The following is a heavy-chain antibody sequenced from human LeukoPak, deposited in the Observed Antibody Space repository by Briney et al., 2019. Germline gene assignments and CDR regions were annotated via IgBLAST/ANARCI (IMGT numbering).Heavy chain of an antibody. CDR3: ANDYCSGVSCYRFDY. D-gene: IGHD2-15*01. CDR2: ISGSGGTT. Sequence: GGSLRLSCAASGYTLRNYAMSWVRQAPGKGLEWVSDISGSGGTTYYADSVKGRFTISRDNPNNTLYLQMNSLRAEDTAVYKCANDYCSGVSCYRFDYWGQGTLVTVSS. CDR1: GYTLRNYA. J-gene: IGHJ4*02. V-gene: IGHV3-23*01.